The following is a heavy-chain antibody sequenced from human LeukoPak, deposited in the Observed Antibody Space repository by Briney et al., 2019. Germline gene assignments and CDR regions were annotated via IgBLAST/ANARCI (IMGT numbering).Heavy chain of an antibody. CDR1: GFTFSSYS. Sequence: GGSLRLSCAASGFTFSSYSMNWVRQAPGKGLEWVSSISSSSSYIYYADSVKGRFTISRDNAKDSLYLQMNSLRAEDTAVYYCARVGMVRGVIIMSFDYWGQGTLVTVSS. CDR3: ARVGMVRGVIIMSFDY. D-gene: IGHD3-10*01. CDR2: ISSSSSYI. V-gene: IGHV3-21*01. J-gene: IGHJ4*02.